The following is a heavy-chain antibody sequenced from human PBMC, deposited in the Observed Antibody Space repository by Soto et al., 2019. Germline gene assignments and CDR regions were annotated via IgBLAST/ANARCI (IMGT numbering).Heavy chain of an antibody. Sequence: ASVKVSCKASGYTFTSYYMHWVRQAPGQGLEWMGIINPSGGSTSYAQKFQGRVTMTRDTSTSTVYMELSSLRSEDTAVYYCARDNRDSYGYSPYYYYGMDVWGQGTTVTVSS. CDR1: GYTFTSYY. V-gene: IGHV1-46*01. D-gene: IGHD5-18*01. J-gene: IGHJ6*02. CDR2: INPSGGST. CDR3: ARDNRDSYGYSPYYYYGMDV.